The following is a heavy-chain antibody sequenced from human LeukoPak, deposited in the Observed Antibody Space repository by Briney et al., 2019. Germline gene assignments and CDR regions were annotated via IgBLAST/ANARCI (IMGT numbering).Heavy chain of an antibody. D-gene: IGHD3-22*01. Sequence: SVKVSCKASGGTFSSYAISWVRQAPGQGLEWMGGIIPIFGTANYAQKFQGRVTITADESTSTAYMELSSLRSEDTAVYYCAREGGGYYYDSSGYPNPFDYWAREPWSPSPQ. CDR2: IIPIFGTA. V-gene: IGHV1-69*13. J-gene: IGHJ4*02. CDR3: AREGGGYYYDSSGYPNPFDY. CDR1: GGTFSSYA.